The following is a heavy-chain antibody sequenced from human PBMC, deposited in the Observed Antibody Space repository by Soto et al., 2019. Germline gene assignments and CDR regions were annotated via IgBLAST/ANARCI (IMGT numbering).Heavy chain of an antibody. V-gene: IGHV1-69*08. CDR2: TIPILGIA. CDR3: ARDREGGYDQPDYYYYYGMDV. Sequence: QVQLVQSGAEVKKPGSSVKVSCKASGGTFSSYTISWVRQAPGQGLEWMGRTIPILGIANYAQKFQGRVTITADKSTSTAYMELSSLRSEDTAVYYCARDREGGYDQPDYYYYYGMDVWGQGTTVTVSS. J-gene: IGHJ6*02. D-gene: IGHD5-12*01. CDR1: GGTFSSYT.